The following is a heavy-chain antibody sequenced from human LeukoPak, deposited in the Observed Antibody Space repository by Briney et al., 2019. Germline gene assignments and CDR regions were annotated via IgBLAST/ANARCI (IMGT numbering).Heavy chain of an antibody. V-gene: IGHV3-30*18. CDR3: AKSEVVVIRAYPDY. CDR2: ISYDGNNK. D-gene: IGHD3-22*01. Sequence: GGSLRLSCAASGFTFSSYGMHWVRQAPGKGMEWVAVISYDGNNKYYADSVKGRFTISRDNSKNTLYLQMNSLRAEDTAVYYCAKSEVVVIRAYPDYWGQGTLVTVSS. CDR1: GFTFSSYG. J-gene: IGHJ4*02.